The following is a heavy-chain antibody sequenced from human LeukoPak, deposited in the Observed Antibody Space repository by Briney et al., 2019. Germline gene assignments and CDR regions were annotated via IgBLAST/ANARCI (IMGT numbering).Heavy chain of an antibody. V-gene: IGHV3-11*01. CDR1: GFTFSGYY. J-gene: IGHJ4*02. D-gene: IGHD5-18*01. CDR3: ARPLKGGNSYGYVDS. CDR2: ISGSASAI. Sequence: GGSLRLSCAASGFTFSGYYMSWIRQAPGKGLEWVSYISGSASAIYLADSVKGRFTISRDNAENSLYLQMDSLRAEDTAVYYCARPLKGGNSYGYVDSWGQGTLVTVSS.